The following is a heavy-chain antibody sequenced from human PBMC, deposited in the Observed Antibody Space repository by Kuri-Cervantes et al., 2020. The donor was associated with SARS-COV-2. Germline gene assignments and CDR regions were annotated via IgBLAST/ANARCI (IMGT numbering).Heavy chain of an antibody. Sequence: GGSLRLSCVASGFNFSTTDMHWVRQAPGKGLEWVTFISSDGKNKKCMASGKGRFTISRDDSQNTLHLQMKSLRGEDTAIYYCAKDRAGVHDFWGQGTLVTVSS. CDR3: AKDRAGVHDF. J-gene: IGHJ4*02. CDR1: GFNFSTTD. V-gene: IGHV3-30*18. D-gene: IGHD2-21*01. CDR2: ISSDGKNK.